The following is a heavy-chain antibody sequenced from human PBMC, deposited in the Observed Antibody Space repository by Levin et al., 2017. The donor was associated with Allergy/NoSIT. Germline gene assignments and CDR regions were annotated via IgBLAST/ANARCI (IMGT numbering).Heavy chain of an antibody. Sequence: GGSLRLSCAASGFTFSSYGMHWVRQAPGKGLEWVAVIWYDGSNKYYADSVKGRFTISRDNSKNTLYLQMNSLRAEDTAVYYCARVGRTGIAVAGGFDPWGQGTLVTVSS. V-gene: IGHV3-33*01. CDR2: IWYDGSNK. D-gene: IGHD6-19*01. CDR3: ARVGRTGIAVAGGFDP. CDR1: GFTFSSYG. J-gene: IGHJ5*02.